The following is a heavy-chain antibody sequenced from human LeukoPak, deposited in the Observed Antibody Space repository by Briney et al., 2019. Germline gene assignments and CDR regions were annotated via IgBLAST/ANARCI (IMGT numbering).Heavy chain of an antibody. D-gene: IGHD2-2*01. J-gene: IGHJ4*02. V-gene: IGHV1-69*04. CDR2: IIPMFDIA. CDR1: GGTFSSYA. CDR3: AAAKDPIVVVPAATHGVSHY. Sequence: SVKVSCKASGGTFSSYAINWVRQAPGQGLEWMGRIIPMFDIANYAQKLKGRVTITADKSTSTVYMDLSSLRSEDTALYYCAAAKDPIVVVPAATHGVSHYWGQGTLVTVSS.